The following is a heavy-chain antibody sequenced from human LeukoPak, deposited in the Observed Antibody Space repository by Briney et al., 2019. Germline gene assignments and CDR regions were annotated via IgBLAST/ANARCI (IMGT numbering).Heavy chain of an antibody. J-gene: IGHJ4*02. CDR2: INPNRGGT. D-gene: IGHD1-26*01. V-gene: IGHV1-2*02. Sequence: ASVKASCKASGYTLTDYYMHWVRQAPGQGLEWMGWINPNRGGTNYAQKFQGRVTTSRDTSISTAYMERCGLRSDDTAVYYCATPSRGSQGAWGQGTLVTVSS. CDR3: ATPSRGSQGA. CDR1: GYTLTDYY.